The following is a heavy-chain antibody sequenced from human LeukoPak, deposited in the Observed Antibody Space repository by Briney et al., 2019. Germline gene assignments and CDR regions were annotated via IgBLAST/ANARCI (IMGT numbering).Heavy chain of an antibody. CDR3: ARALGYSSSWYGSYYFDY. J-gene: IGHJ4*02. CDR2: IYYSGST. CDR1: GASISSYY. D-gene: IGHD6-13*01. V-gene: IGHV4-59*01. Sequence: SSETLSLTCTVSGASISSYYWSWIRQPPGKGLEWIGYIYYSGSTNYNPSLKSRVTISVDTSKNRFSLKLSSVTAADTAVYYCARALGYSSSWYGSYYFDYWGQGTLVTVSS.